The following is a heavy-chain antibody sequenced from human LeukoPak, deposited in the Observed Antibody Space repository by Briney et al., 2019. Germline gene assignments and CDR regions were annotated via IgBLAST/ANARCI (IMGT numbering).Heavy chain of an antibody. J-gene: IGHJ4*02. CDR1: GFTFSSYG. CDR2: ISYDGSNK. Sequence: GRSLRLSCAASGFTFSSYGMHWVRQAPGKGLEWVAVISYDGSNKYYADSVKGRFTISRDNSKNTLYLQMNSLRAEDTAVYYCAKLGSLDYYDSSGYYPPLPYFDYWGQGTLVTVSS. D-gene: IGHD3-22*01. CDR3: AKLGSLDYYDSSGYYPPLPYFDY. V-gene: IGHV3-30*18.